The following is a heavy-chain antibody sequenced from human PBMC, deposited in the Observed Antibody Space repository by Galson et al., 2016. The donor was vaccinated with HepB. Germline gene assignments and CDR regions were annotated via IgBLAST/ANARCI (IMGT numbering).Heavy chain of an antibody. D-gene: IGHD6-13*01. CDR3: ARNPGASTWG. Sequence: SLRLSCATSGFTFSSYWMTWVRQAPGKGLEWVSLIYSGGNTLYADSVKGRFSISRDNSKNTLYLRMNSLSAEDTAVYYCARNPGASTWGWGQGTLVTVAS. CDR2: IYSGGNT. CDR1: GFTFSSYW. V-gene: IGHV3-66*01. J-gene: IGHJ4*02.